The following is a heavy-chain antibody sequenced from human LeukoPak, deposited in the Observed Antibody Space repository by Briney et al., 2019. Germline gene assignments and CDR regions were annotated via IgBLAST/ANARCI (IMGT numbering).Heavy chain of an antibody. D-gene: IGHD3-22*01. CDR2: IYTSGST. V-gene: IGHV4-4*07. Sequence: SEALSLTCTVSGGSISSYYWSWIRQPAGKRLEWIGRIYTSGSTNYNPSLKSRVTISVDTSKNQFSLKLSSVTAADTAVYYCARDGYYYDTSGYYYFDYWGQGTLVIVSS. J-gene: IGHJ4*02. CDR3: ARDGYYYDTSGYYYFDY. CDR1: GGSISSYY.